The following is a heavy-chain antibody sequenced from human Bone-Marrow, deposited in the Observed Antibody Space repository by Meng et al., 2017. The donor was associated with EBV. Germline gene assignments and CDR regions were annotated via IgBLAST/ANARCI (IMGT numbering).Heavy chain of an antibody. Sequence: NFKVSRPPLVVPVQNPTLTWTVSGTALGSIVVAVDWIRLPPGTALERVSVGYLDDSKRYSPSLKSMLAITKVTSKTQMVLTKINMDPVDTAKYSIARRSVGPISPVFVYWGQGTLVTVSS. J-gene: IGHJ4*02. CDR1: GTALGSIVVA. CDR3: ARRSVGPISPVFVY. D-gene: IGHD3-16*02. V-gene: IGHV2-5*02. CDR2: GYLDDSK.